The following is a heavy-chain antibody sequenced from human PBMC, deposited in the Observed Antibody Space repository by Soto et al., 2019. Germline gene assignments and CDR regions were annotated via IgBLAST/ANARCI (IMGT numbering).Heavy chain of an antibody. D-gene: IGHD3-10*01. V-gene: IGHV1-69*12. CDR1: GGSFSSYV. CDR3: ARGRRTYGSGSTYYYYAMDA. CDR2: IIPNFETT. Sequence: QVQLVQSGAEVKKPGSSVKVSCKASGGSFSSYVISWVRQAPGQGLEWMGGIIPNFETTNYAQKFQGRVRIIADESTRTAYIELSSLRYEDTAVYYCARGRRTYGSGSTYYYYAMDAWGQGTTVTVSS. J-gene: IGHJ6*02.